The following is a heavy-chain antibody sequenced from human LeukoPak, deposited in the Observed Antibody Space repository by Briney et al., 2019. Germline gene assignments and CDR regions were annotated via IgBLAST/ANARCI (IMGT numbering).Heavy chain of an antibody. CDR3: ARGTLWPYYFDY. Sequence: PSETLSLTCTVSGGSISSGSYYWSWIRQPAGKGLEWIGRIYTSGSTNYNPSLKSRVTISVDTSKNQFSLKLSSVTAADTAVYYCARGTLWPYYFDYWGQGTLVTVSS. D-gene: IGHD3-10*01. J-gene: IGHJ4*02. CDR1: GGSISSGSYY. V-gene: IGHV4-61*02. CDR2: IYTSGST.